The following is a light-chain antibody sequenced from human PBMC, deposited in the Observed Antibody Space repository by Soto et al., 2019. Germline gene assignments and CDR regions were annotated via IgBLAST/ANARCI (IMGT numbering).Light chain of an antibody. Sequence: QSVLTQPRSVSGSLGQSVTISCAGTSSDVGGHDYVSWYQHHPGTAPKLMIYDVAKRPSGVPDRFSGSKSGTTASLTISGLRAEDESDYYCGSYSSTDTNFVLGTGTKVTVL. V-gene: IGLV2-11*01. CDR1: SSDVGGHDY. CDR2: DVA. CDR3: GSYSSTDTNFV. J-gene: IGLJ1*01.